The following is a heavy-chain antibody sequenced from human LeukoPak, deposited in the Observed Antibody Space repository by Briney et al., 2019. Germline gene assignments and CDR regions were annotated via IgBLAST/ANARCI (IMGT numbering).Heavy chain of an antibody. V-gene: IGHV1-69*13. CDR3: VRLEITTVTTSDY. D-gene: IGHD4-17*01. CDR2: IIPIFGTA. CDR1: GGTFSSYA. J-gene: IGHJ4*02. Sequence: ASVKVSCKASGGTFSSYAISWVRQAPGQGLEWMGGIIPIFGTANYAQKFQGRVTITADESTSTAYMELSSLRSEDTAVYYCVRLEITTVTTSDYWGQGTLVTVSS.